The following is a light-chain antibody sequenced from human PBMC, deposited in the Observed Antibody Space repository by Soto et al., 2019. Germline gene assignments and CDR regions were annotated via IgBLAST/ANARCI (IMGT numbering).Light chain of an antibody. CDR1: QSVSNF. V-gene: IGKV3-11*01. CDR3: QQRFSWPPLT. CDR2: DAS. Sequence: EIVLTQSPATLSLSPGESATLSCRASQSVSNFLAWYQQKPGQAPRLLIYDASSRATGIPARFSGGGSGTDFTLTISSLEPEDFAVYYCQQRFSWPPLTFGGGTKVEIK. J-gene: IGKJ4*01.